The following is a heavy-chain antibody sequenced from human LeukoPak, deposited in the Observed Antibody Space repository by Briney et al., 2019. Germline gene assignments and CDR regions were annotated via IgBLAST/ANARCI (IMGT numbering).Heavy chain of an antibody. J-gene: IGHJ6*02. V-gene: IGHV5-51*01. CDR3: ARHDDDSSGPLGGMDV. D-gene: IGHD6-19*01. Sequence: GESLKISCKGSGYSFTSYWIGWVRQMPGEGLEWMGIIYPGDSDTRYSPSFQGQVTISADKSISTAYLQWSGLKASDTAMYYCARHDDDSSGPLGGMDVWGQGTTVTVSS. CDR2: IYPGDSDT. CDR1: GYSFTSYW.